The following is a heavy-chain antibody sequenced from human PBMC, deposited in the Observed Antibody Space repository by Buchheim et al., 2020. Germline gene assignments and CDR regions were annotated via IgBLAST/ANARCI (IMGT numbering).Heavy chain of an antibody. Sequence: QVQLQESGPGLVKPSETLSLTCTVSGGSISSYYWSWIRQPPGKGLEWIGYIYYSGSTNYNPSLKSRVTISVEMYKNKISLKLSSVTAADTAVYYCARTPITGTTGWFDPWGQGTL. D-gene: IGHD1-7*01. CDR2: IYYSGST. J-gene: IGHJ5*02. CDR1: GGSISSYY. CDR3: ARTPITGTTGWFDP. V-gene: IGHV4-59*01.